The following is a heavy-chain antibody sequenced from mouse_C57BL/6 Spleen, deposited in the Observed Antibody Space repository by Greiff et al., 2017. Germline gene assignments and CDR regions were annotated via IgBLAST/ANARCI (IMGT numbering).Heavy chain of an antibody. CDR1: GYTFTSYT. CDR3: ARNYGSSYENYFGY. J-gene: IGHJ2*01. Sequence: VQLQQSGAELARPGASVKLSCKASGYTFTSYTMHWVKQRPGQGLEWIGYINPSGGYTKYNQKFKDKATLTADKSSSTAYMQLSSLTSEDSAVYYCARNYGSSYENYFGYWGQGTTLTVSS. CDR2: INPSGGYT. V-gene: IGHV1-4*01. D-gene: IGHD1-1*01.